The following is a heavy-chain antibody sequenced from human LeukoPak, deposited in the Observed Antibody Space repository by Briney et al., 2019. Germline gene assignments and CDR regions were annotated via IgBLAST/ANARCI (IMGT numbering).Heavy chain of an antibody. V-gene: IGHV3-30*03. CDR1: GFTFSGYS. D-gene: IGHD3-22*01. Sequence: GGSLRLSCAASGFTFSGYSMNWVRQAPGKGLEWVAVISYDGSNKYYADSVKGRFTISRDNSKNTLYLQMNSLRAEDTAVYYCARDGNYYDSSGFADWGQGTLVTVSS. CDR3: ARDGNYYDSSGFAD. CDR2: ISYDGSNK. J-gene: IGHJ4*02.